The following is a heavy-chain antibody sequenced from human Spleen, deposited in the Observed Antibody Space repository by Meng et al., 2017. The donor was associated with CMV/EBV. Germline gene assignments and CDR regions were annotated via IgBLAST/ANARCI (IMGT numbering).Heavy chain of an antibody. D-gene: IGHD3-10*01. Sequence: LSLTCAASGFTFDDYAMHWVRQAPGKGLEWVAGISWNSGSIDYADAVKGRFTMSRDNAKNSLFLQMNSLRAEDTALYYCAKDMNEWFGELSLDYWGQGTLVTVSS. V-gene: IGHV3-9*01. CDR1: GFTFDDYA. CDR2: ISWNSGSI. J-gene: IGHJ4*02. CDR3: AKDMNEWFGELSLDY.